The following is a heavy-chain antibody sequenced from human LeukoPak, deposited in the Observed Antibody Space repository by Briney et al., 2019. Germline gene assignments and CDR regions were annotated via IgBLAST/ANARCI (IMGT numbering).Heavy chain of an antibody. D-gene: IGHD6-19*01. V-gene: IGHV3-21*01. CDR3: ARASGYTSGWYDDAFDI. CDR1: GLTFSSYS. J-gene: IGHJ3*02. Sequence: GGSLRLSCAASGLTFSSYSMNWVRQAPGKGLEWVSSISSSSSSYIYYADSVKGRFTISRDNAKNSLYLQMNSLRAEDTAVYYCARASGYTSGWYDDAFDIWGQGTMVTVSS. CDR2: ISSSSSSYI.